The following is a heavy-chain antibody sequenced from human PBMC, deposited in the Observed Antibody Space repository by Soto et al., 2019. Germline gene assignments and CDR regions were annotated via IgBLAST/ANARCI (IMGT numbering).Heavy chain of an antibody. V-gene: IGHV3-30*18. J-gene: IGHJ6*01. Sequence: QVQLVESGGGVVQPGRSLRLSCAASGFTFSSYGMHWVRQAPGKGLEWVAVISYDGSNKYYADSVKGRFTISRDNSKNTLYLQMNSLRAEDTAVYYCAKDCLENYYYYGMDVW. CDR3: AKDCLENYYYYGMDV. CDR2: ISYDGSNK. D-gene: IGHD1-1*01. CDR1: GFTFSSYG.